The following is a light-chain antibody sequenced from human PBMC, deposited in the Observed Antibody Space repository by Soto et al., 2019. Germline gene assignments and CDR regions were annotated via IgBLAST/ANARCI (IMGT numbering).Light chain of an antibody. CDR2: EVS. V-gene: IGLV2-14*01. Sequence: QSVLTQPASVSGSPGQSITISCTGTSSNVGGYHYVSWYQQHPGKAPKLMIYEVSNRPSGVSNRFSGSKSGNTAPLTISGLQPEDETDYYCSSYTSSNTLVFGTGTKVTVL. CDR1: SSNVGGYHY. J-gene: IGLJ1*01. CDR3: SSYTSSNTLV.